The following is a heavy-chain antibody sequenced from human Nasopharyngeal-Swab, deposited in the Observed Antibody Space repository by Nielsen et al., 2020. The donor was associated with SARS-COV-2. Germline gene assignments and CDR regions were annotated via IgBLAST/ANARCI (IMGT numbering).Heavy chain of an antibody. CDR3: ARQPRYSSGWYRYFDL. CDR1: GGSMRSYY. J-gene: IGHJ2*01. Sequence: SETLSLTCTVSGGSMRSYYWNWIRQPPGKGLEWIGYIYYSGNTNYNPSLKSRVTISVDTSKNQFSLKLSSVTAADTAVYYCARQPRYSSGWYRYFDLWGRGTLVTVSS. CDR2: IYYSGNT. V-gene: IGHV4-59*08. D-gene: IGHD6-19*01.